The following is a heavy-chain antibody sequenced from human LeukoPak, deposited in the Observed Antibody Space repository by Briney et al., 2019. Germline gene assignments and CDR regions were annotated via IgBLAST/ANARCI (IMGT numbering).Heavy chain of an antibody. J-gene: IGHJ5*02. Sequence: GASLQISCRASGYFFTSYWIGWVRQMPGKGLEGMGMIYPGDSDTRYSPSFQGQVTISVGKSISTASLQWSSLEASDTATYYCVRLCFPDSSGYYYGLAWFDPWGQGTPVTASS. D-gene: IGHD3-22*01. CDR3: VRLCFPDSSGYYYGLAWFDP. CDR1: GYFFTSYW. CDR2: IYPGDSDT. V-gene: IGHV5-51*01.